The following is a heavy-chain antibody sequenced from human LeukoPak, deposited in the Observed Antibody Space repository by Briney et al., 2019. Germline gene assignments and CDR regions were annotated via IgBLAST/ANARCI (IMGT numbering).Heavy chain of an antibody. D-gene: IGHD3-22*01. CDR1: GYTFTGYY. CDR3: ARDGAIKDYYDSSGYYWLGGVDY. J-gene: IGHJ4*02. CDR2: INPNSGGT. Sequence: ASVKVSCKASGYTFTGYYMHWVRQAPEQGLEWMGWINPNSGGTNYAQKFQGRVTMTRDTSISTAYMELSRLRSDDTAVYYCARDGAIKDYYDSSGYYWLGGVDYWGQGTLVTVSS. V-gene: IGHV1-2*02.